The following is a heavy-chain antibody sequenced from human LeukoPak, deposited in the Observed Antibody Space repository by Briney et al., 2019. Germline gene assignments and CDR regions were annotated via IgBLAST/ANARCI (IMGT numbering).Heavy chain of an antibody. CDR2: ISGSGGST. CDR3: AKWGGFRWLQSKVDY. V-gene: IGHV3-23*01. J-gene: IGHJ4*02. Sequence: GGSLRLSCAASGFTFSSYAMSWVRQAPGKGLEWVSDISGSGGSTYYADSVKGRFTISRDNSKNTLYLQMNSLRAEDTAAYYCAKWGGFRWLQSKVDYWGQGTLVTVSS. CDR1: GFTFSSYA. D-gene: IGHD5-24*01.